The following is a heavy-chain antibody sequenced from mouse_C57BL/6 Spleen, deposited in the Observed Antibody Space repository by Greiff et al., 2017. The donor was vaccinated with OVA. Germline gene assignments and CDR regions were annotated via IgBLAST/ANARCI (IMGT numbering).Heavy chain of an antibody. CDR1: GYAFSSYW. D-gene: IGHD1-1*01. CDR2: IYPGDGDT. J-gene: IGHJ4*01. V-gene: IGHV1-80*01. CDR3: AGSYYGSSSYYAMDY. Sequence: QVHVKQSGAELVKPGASVKISCKASGYAFSSYWMNWVKQRPGKGLEWIGQIYPGDGDTNYNGKFKGKATLTADKSSSTAYMQLSSLTSEDSAVYFCAGSYYGSSSYYAMDYWGQGTSVTVSS.